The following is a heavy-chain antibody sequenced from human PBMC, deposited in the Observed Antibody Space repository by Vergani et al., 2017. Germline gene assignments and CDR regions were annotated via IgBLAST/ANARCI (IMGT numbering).Heavy chain of an antibody. D-gene: IGHD2-2*01. CDR1: GYSFTSYW. J-gene: IGHJ6*02. CDR2: IYPGDSDT. V-gene: IGHV5-51*01. Sequence: EVQLVQSGAEVKKPGESLKISCKGSGYSFTSYWIGWVRQMPGKGLEWMGIIYPGDSDTRYSPSFQGQVTISADKSISTAYLQWSSLKASDTAMYYCARQDGSTSKKDYYYGMDVWGQGTTVTVSS. CDR3: ARQDGSTSKKDYYYGMDV.